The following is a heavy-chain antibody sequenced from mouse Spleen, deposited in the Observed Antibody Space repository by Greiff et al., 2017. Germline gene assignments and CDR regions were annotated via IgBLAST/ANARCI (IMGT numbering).Heavy chain of an antibody. Sequence: EVQLQQSGPELVKPGASVKISCKASGYTFTDYYMNWVKQSHGKSLEWIGDINPNNGGTSYNQKFKGKATLTVDKSSSTAYLQLSSLTSEDTAVYYCTTYGNYGFDYWGQGTTLTVSS. CDR3: TTYGNYGFDY. D-gene: IGHD2-1*01. CDR2: INPNNGGT. V-gene: IGHV1-26*01. J-gene: IGHJ2*01. CDR1: GYTFTDYY.